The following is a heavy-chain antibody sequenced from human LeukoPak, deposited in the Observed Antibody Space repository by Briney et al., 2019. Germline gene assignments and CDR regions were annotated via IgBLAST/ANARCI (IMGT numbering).Heavy chain of an antibody. CDR1: GFTVSNNY. D-gene: IGHD3-16*01. CDR3: AIDKLGGLGG. Sequence: PGGSLRLSCAASGFTVSNNYMSWVRQAPGKGLVWVAFIYSGGRRYSADPVKGRFTISRDNSKSTLYLQRNRLRAEDTAEYYCAIDKLGGLGGWGQGTLVTVSP. CDR2: IYSGGRR. J-gene: IGHJ4*02. V-gene: IGHV3-66*01.